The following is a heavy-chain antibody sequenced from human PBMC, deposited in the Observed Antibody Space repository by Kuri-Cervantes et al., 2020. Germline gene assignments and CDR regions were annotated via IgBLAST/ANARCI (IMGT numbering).Heavy chain of an antibody. CDR2: CKNQANSDTT. D-gene: IGHD6-13*01. V-gene: IGHV3-72*01. CDR1: GFTLSDHY. J-gene: IGHJ6*03. CDR3: TTDVPSYSSSWYVTYYYYYMDV. Sequence: GGSLRLSCAASGFTLSDHYMDWIRQAPGKGLEWVGRCKNQANSDTTEYAASVKGRFTISRDDSKNSLYLQMNSLKTEDTAVYYCTTDVPSYSSSWYVTYYYYYMDVWGKGTTVTVSS.